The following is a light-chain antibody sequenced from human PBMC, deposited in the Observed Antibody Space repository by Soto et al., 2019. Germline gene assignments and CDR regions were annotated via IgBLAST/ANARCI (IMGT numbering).Light chain of an antibody. J-gene: IGKJ5*01. V-gene: IGKV1-39*01. Sequence: IELTECASSRAASLGDRVTITCRASQTIGTYVNWYRQKLGAAPELLIYDASTLQSGVPSRFRGSGSGTDFTLTISSLQPEDFATYYRQQSHSTPITFGQGTRLEIK. CDR2: DAS. CDR1: QTIGTY. CDR3: QQSHSTPIT.